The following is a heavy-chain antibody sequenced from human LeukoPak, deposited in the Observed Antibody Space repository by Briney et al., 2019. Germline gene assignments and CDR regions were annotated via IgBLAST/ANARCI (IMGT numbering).Heavy chain of an antibody. V-gene: IGHV3-23*01. CDR1: GFTFSSAA. J-gene: IGHJ4*02. CDR2: ITGSDDRT. Sequence: GGSLRLSCAASGFTFSSAAMTWVRQAPGKGLEWVSTITGSDDRTYYADSVKGRFTISRDYSKNTLHLQMNSVRVEDTAIFYCAKGPQLNSGYHPDYWGQGILVTVSS. D-gene: IGHD5-18*01. CDR3: AKGPQLNSGYHPDY.